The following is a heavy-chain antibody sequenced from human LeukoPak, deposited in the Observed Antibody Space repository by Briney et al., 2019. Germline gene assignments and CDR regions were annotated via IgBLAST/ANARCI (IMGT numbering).Heavy chain of an antibody. Sequence: TGGSLGLSCAASGFTFSSYSMNWVRQAPGKGLEWVSSISSSSYIYYADSVKGRFTISRDNAKNSLYLQMNSLRAEDTAVYYCARDFLSGTLWYWGQGTLVTVSS. CDR3: ARDFLSGTLWY. CDR1: GFTFSSYS. V-gene: IGHV3-21*01. J-gene: IGHJ4*02. CDR2: ISSSSYI. D-gene: IGHD2/OR15-2a*01.